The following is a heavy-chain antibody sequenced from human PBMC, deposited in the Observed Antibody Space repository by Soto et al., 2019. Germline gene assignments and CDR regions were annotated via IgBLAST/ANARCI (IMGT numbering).Heavy chain of an antibody. CDR1: GYSISSGYY. CDR2: IYHSGST. J-gene: IGHJ3*02. V-gene: IGHV4-38-2*02. Sequence: PSETLSLTCAVSGYSISSGYYWGWIRQPPGKGLEWIGSIYHSGSTYYNPSLKSRVTISVDTSKNQFSLKLSSVTAADTAVYYCAREVVGPTIEAFDIWGQGTMVTVSS. D-gene: IGHD1-26*01. CDR3: AREVVGPTIEAFDI.